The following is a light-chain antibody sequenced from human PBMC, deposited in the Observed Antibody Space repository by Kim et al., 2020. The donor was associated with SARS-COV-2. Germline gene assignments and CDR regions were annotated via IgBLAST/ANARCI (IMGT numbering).Light chain of an antibody. CDR1: QSITRS. V-gene: IGKV3-15*01. CDR3: QHYNKWPFT. Sequence: VSPGDRATISCRASQSITRSLDWYQQKPGQAPRLLMYDASTRATAIPARFSGSGSGTEFTLTISSLQSEDFAVYYCQHYNKWPFTFGPGTKVDIK. J-gene: IGKJ3*01. CDR2: DAS.